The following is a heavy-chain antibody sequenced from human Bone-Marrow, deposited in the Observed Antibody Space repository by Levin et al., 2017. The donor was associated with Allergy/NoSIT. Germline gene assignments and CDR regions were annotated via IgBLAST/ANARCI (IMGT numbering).Heavy chain of an antibody. J-gene: IGHJ6*02. CDR2: ISAHTATTT. V-gene: IGHV3-11*01. D-gene: IGHD2-8*01. CDR3: ARFRYCTTSSDCQGVDV. Sequence: KAGGSLRLSCAASGFNFGDYYMSWIRQAPGKGLEWLSYISAHTATTTYYADSVKGRYSISRDSAKNSLFLQMNSLRVEDTAVYYCARFRYCTTSSDCQGVDVWGQGTPVTVSS. CDR1: GFNFGDYY.